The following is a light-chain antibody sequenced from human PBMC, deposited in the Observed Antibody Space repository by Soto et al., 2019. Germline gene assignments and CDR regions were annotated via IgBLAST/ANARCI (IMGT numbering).Light chain of an antibody. CDR2: GAS. CDR1: EDIRTS. CDR3: QHYDNLPPFT. V-gene: IGKV1-33*01. J-gene: IGKJ3*01. Sequence: DIQMTQSPSSLSASVGARVSITCQASEDIRTSLSWFQHKPGRAPKLLIYGASYLETGVPSRFRSSGSGTDFTLTISSLQPEDTATYYCQHYDNLPPFTFGPGTMVDIK.